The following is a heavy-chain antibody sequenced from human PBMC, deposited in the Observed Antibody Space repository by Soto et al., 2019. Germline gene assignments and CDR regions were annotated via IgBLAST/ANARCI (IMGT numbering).Heavy chain of an antibody. CDR1: GFTFGDYA. J-gene: IGHJ6*02. V-gene: IGHV3-49*04. CDR2: IRSKAYGGTT. D-gene: IGHD6-19*01. CDR3: TRVGQWLVPYYYYYGMDV. Sequence: GGSLRLSXTASGFTFGDYAMSWVRQAPGKGLEWVGFIRSKAYGGTTEYAASVKGRFTISRDDSKSIAYLQMNSLKTEDTAVYYCTRVGQWLVPYYYYYGMDVWGQGTTVTVSS.